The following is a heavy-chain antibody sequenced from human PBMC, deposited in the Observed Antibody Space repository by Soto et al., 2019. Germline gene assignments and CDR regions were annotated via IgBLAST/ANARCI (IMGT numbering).Heavy chain of an antibody. CDR2: INHSGST. V-gene: IGHV4-34*01. CDR3: ARGQGDY. J-gene: IGHJ4*02. CDR1: GGSFSGYY. Sequence: QVQLQQWGAGLLKPSETLSLTCAAYGGSFSGYYWSWIRQPPGKGLEWIGEINHSGSTNYNPSLKSRVTISVDTSKNQFSLKLSSVTAADTAVYYCARGQGDYWGQGTLVTVSS.